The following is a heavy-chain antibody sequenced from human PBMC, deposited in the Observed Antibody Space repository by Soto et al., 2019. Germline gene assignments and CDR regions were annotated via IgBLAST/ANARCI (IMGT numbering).Heavy chain of an antibody. V-gene: IGHV2-5*02. Sequence: SGPTLLNPTQTLTLTCTFSGFSLSTSGLGVGWIRQPPGKALEWLALIYWDDDNRYSPSLQSRLTINKDTSKNQVVLTMTNMDHVETATYYCAVLIEFRSSSFSEYWCQGNLVTVSS. J-gene: IGHJ4*02. D-gene: IGHD6-6*01. CDR2: IYWDDDN. CDR1: GFSLSTSGLG. CDR3: AVLIEFRSSSFSEY.